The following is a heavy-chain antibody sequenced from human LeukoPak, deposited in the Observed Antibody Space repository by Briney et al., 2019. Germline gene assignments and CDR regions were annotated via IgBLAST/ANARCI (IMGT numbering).Heavy chain of an antibody. V-gene: IGHV4-59*01. Sequence: PSETLSLTCTVSGGSISSYYWSWIRQPPGKGLEWIGYIYYSGSTNYNPSLKSRVTISVDTSKNQFSLKLSSVTAAGTAVYYCARGKYSGYDLPQLFDYWGQGTLVTVSS. CDR3: ARGKYSGYDLPQLFDY. CDR1: GGSISSYY. J-gene: IGHJ4*02. CDR2: IYYSGST. D-gene: IGHD5-12*01.